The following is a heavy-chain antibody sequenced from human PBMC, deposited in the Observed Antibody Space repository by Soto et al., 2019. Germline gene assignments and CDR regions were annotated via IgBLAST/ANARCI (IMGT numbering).Heavy chain of an antibody. Sequence: PGGSLRLSCAASGLTFSDRYMDWVRQAPGKGLEWVGRIRKKTNSYTTEYAASVKGRFIISRDDSTNSLYLQMSSLKTEDTAVYYCTTVTTVDYYFDYWGQGTLFTTSS. CDR2: IRKKTNSYTT. V-gene: IGHV3-72*01. CDR3: TTVTTVDYYFDY. J-gene: IGHJ4*02. CDR1: GLTFSDRY. D-gene: IGHD4-17*01.